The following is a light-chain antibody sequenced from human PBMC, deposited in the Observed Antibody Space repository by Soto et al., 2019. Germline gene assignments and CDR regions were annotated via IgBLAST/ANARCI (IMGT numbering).Light chain of an antibody. J-gene: IGKJ1*01. CDR1: QGVENY. Sequence: DIQMTQSPSSLSASVGDKVTITCRTSQGVENYLAWFQQKPGKAPKSLIYGASSLQSGVPSRFSGSGSGTDFTFTISSLQAEDFATYYCQQYYGYPHTFGQGTKVDIK. CDR3: QQYYGYPHT. V-gene: IGKV1-16*01. CDR2: GAS.